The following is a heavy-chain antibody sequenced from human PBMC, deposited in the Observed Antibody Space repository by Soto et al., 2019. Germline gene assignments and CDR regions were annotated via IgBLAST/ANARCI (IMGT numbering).Heavy chain of an antibody. J-gene: IGHJ4*02. V-gene: IGHV3-23*01. D-gene: IGHD2-21*02. CDR1: GFTFSTYA. CDR2: LSGSGGST. Sequence: GGSLRLSCAASGFTFSTYAMSWVRQAPGKGLEWVSTLSGSGGSTYYADSVKGRFTISRDISKNTLYLQMNSLRADDTAVYYCATKGVVTDTPYYFDSWGQGTLLTVSS. CDR3: ATKGVVTDTPYYFDS.